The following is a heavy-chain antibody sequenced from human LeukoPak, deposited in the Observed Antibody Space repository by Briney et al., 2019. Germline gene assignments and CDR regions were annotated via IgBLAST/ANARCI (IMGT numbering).Heavy chain of an antibody. Sequence: PGGSLRLSCGASGFTVSSNYMSWVRQAPGKGLEWVSVIYSGGSTYYADSVKGRFTISRDNSKNTLYLQMNSLRAEDTAVYYCARPAPQDGMDVWGQGTTVTVSS. CDR3: ARPAPQDGMDV. CDR2: IYSGGST. CDR1: GFTVSSNY. J-gene: IGHJ6*02. V-gene: IGHV3-66*04.